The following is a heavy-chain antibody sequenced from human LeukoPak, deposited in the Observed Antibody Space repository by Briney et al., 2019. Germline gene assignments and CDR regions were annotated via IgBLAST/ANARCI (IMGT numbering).Heavy chain of an antibody. CDR2: INHSGST. J-gene: IGHJ4*02. Sequence: PSETLSLTCAVYGGSFSGYYWSWIRQPPGKGLEWIGEINHSGSTNYNPSLKSRVTISVDTSKNQFSLKLSSVTAADTAVYYCARAIPGDASKTFDYWGQGTLVTVSS. V-gene: IGHV4-34*01. D-gene: IGHD2-21*01. CDR1: GGSFSGYY. CDR3: ARAIPGDASKTFDY.